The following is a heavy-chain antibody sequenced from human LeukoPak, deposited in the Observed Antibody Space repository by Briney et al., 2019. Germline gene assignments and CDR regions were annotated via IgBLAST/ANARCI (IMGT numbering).Heavy chain of an antibody. CDR1: GYTLTELS. V-gene: IGHV1-24*01. Sequence: ASVKVSCKVSGYTLTELSMHWVRQAPGKGLEWMGGFDPEDGETIYAQKFQGRVTMTEDTSTDTAYMELSSLRSEDTAVYYCATSRAYDILTGNFDYRGQGTLVTVSS. CDR2: FDPEDGET. D-gene: IGHD3-9*01. CDR3: ATSRAYDILTGNFDY. J-gene: IGHJ4*02.